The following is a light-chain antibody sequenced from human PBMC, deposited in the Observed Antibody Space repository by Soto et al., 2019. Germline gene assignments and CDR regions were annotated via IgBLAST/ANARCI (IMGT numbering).Light chain of an antibody. J-gene: IGKJ1*01. CDR1: QSIHTS. V-gene: IGKV3-20*01. CDR2: DST. CDR3: QQYGSSPTT. Sequence: VLTQSPATLSPSPGERATLSCRASQSIHTSLAWYQQKPGQPPRLVVYDSTLRANGVPDRFGGSRSGTEFTLTINNLEPEDFAVYYCQQYGSSPTTFGQGTKVDIK.